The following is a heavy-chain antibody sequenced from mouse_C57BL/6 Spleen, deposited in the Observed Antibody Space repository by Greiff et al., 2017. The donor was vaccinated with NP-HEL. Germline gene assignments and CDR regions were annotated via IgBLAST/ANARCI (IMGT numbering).Heavy chain of an antibody. J-gene: IGHJ2*01. D-gene: IGHD2-3*01. Sequence: QVQLQQPGAELVMPGASVKLSCKASGYTFTSYWMHWVKQRPGQGLEWIGEIDPSDSYTNYNQKFKGKSTLTVDKSSSTAYMQLSSLTSEDSAVYYCARSKGHDYFDYWGQGTTLTVSS. CDR1: GYTFTSYW. V-gene: IGHV1-69*01. CDR3: ARSKGHDYFDY. CDR2: IDPSDSYT.